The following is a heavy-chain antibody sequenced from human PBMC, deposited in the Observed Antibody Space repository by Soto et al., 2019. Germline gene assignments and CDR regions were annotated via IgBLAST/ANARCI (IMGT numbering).Heavy chain of an antibody. CDR1: GYTFTSYG. D-gene: IGHD3-16*01. CDR3: ARDRGSGPKKGFSNWFGP. J-gene: IGHJ5*02. CDR2: ISAYNGNT. Sequence: QVQLVQSGAEVKKPGASVKVSCKASGYTFTSYGISWVRQAPGQGLEWMGWISAYNGNTNYAQKLQGRVTMTTDTATSTAYLELRSLRSDATAVYYCARDRGSGPKKGFSNWFGPWGQGTLVTVSS. V-gene: IGHV1-18*04.